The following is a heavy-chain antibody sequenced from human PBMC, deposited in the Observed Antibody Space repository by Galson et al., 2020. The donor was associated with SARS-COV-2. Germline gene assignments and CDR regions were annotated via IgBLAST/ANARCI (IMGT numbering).Heavy chain of an antibody. CDR1: GFTFSDYG. CDR3: VRANKDYVWGSLRSFDF. J-gene: IGHJ4*02. Sequence: GGSLRLSCVGSGFTFSDYGVNWVRQAPGQGLGWVSVIGRSGAYMFYADSVKGRFTISRDNAKNSVYLQMNSLRVDDTAMYYCVRANKDYVWGSLRSFDFWGQGTQVTVSS. D-gene: IGHD3-16*01. V-gene: IGHV3-21*01. CDR2: IGRSGAYM.